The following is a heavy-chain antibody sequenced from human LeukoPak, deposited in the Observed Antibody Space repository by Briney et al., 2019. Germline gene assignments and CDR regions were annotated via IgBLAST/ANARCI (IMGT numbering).Heavy chain of an antibody. Sequence: SETLSLTCSVSGGSISSGSYYWSWIRQPAGKGLEWIGRIYTSGSTNYNPSLKSRVTISVDTSKNQFSLKLSSVTAADTAVYYCARDDWYFDLWGRGTLVTVSS. V-gene: IGHV4-61*02. CDR2: IYTSGST. J-gene: IGHJ2*01. CDR1: GGSISSGSYY. CDR3: ARDDWYFDL.